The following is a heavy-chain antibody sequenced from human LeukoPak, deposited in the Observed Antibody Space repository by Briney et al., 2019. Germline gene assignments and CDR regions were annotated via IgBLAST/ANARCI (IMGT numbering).Heavy chain of an antibody. CDR1: GYTFTGYY. CDR3: ARDDYSSWNAFDI. J-gene: IGHJ3*02. D-gene: IGHD4-11*01. CDR2: INPNSGGT. V-gene: IGHV1-2*02. Sequence: ASVKVSCKASGYTFTGYYMHWVRQAPGQGLEWMGWINPNSGGTNYAQKLQGRVTMTTDTSTSTAYMELRSLRSDDTAVYYCARDDYSSWNAFDIWGQGTMVTVSS.